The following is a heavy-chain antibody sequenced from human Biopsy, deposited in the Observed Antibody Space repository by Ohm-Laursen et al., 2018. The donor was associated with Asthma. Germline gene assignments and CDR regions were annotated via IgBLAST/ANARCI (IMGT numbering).Heavy chain of an antibody. D-gene: IGHD3-22*01. CDR1: GGSITSSSYY. CDR3: VRHQYSSSWSTFDY. J-gene: IGHJ4*02. CDR2: MYHSGSP. Sequence: SETLSLTWTVSGGSITSSSYYWGWIRQPPGKGMEWIGSMYHSGSPYYHPSLKSRATISVDTSKNRLSLKMSSVTAADTAVYFCVRHQYSSSWSTFDYWGQGALVTVSS. V-gene: IGHV4-39*01.